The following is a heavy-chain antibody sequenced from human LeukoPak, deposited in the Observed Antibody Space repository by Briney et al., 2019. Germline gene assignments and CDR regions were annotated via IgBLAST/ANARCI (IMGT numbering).Heavy chain of an antibody. CDR3: TRDLNHDSSG. D-gene: IGHD3-22*01. J-gene: IGHJ4*02. Sequence: PGGSLRLSCAASGFSLSDCWMTWVRQAPGKGLECVGNIKFDGSEIYYLDSVRGRLSISRDNAKNSPYLQMNSLRVEDTAVYYCTRDLNHDSSGWGQGTLVTVSS. CDR1: GFSLSDCW. CDR2: IKFDGSEI. V-gene: IGHV3-7*01.